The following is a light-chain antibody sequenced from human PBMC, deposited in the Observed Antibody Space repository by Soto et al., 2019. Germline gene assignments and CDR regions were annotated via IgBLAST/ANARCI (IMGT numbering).Light chain of an antibody. CDR2: SNN. Sequence: QSVLTQPPSASGTPGQRVTISCSGSSSNIGSNTVNWYQQLPGTAPKLLIYSNNQRPSGVPDRFSGSKSGTSGSLAISGLQSEDEADYYCAAWDDSLNGHVFGTGTKVT. CDR3: AAWDDSLNGHV. J-gene: IGLJ1*01. CDR1: SSNIGSNT. V-gene: IGLV1-44*01.